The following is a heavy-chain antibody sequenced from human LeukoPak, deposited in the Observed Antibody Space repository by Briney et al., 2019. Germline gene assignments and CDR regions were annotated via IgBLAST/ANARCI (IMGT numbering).Heavy chain of an antibody. V-gene: IGHV4-59*01. CDR1: GGSISSYY. D-gene: IGHD5-18*01. Sequence: PSETLSLTCTVSGGSISSYYWSWIRQPPGKGLEWIGDIYYSGSTNYNPSLKSRVTISVDTSKNQFSLKVSSVTAADTAVYYCARVPPGYGYGYFDYWGQGTLVTVSS. CDR3: ARVPPGYGYGYFDY. CDR2: IYYSGST. J-gene: IGHJ4*02.